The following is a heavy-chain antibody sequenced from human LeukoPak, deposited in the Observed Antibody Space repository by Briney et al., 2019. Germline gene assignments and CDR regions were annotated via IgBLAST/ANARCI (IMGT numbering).Heavy chain of an antibody. CDR3: AKRLSSSSTWYYFDY. J-gene: IGHJ4*02. CDR1: GFTFSSYE. CDR2: ISSSGSTI. V-gene: IGHV3-48*03. Sequence: PGGSLRLSCAASGFTFSSYEMNWVRQAPGKGLEWVSYISSSGSTIYYADSVKGRFTISRDNAKNSLYLQMNSLRAEDTAVYYCAKRLSSSSTWYYFDYWGQGTLVTVSS. D-gene: IGHD6-13*01.